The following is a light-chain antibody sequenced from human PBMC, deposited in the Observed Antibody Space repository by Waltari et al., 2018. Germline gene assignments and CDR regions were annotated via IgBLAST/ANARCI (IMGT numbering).Light chain of an antibody. CDR1: QNIGTD. Sequence: DNVVTQSPVTLSLSPGERATLSCRTSQNIGTDLAWYQHRPGQAPRLLIYDASDRATGVPARFRGSVSGTYFALTIDDLEPEDFAIYYCQRRGNWPTFGQGTRLDI. CDR2: DAS. V-gene: IGKV3-11*01. J-gene: IGKJ5*01. CDR3: QRRGNWPT.